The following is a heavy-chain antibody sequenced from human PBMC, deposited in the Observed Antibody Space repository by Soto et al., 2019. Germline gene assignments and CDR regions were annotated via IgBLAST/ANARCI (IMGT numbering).Heavy chain of an antibody. D-gene: IGHD2-21*01. V-gene: IGHV3-23*04. CDR3: AKDPLEPWGGAYFDY. CDR2: ISGSSGEK. Sequence: VQLVESGGGVVQPGRSLRLSCAASGFTFSSYAMHWVRQAPGKGLEWVSTISGSSGEKYYAASVKGRFTISRDNSKNTLYLQMNSLRAEDTAVYYCAKDPLEPWGGAYFDYWGQGTLVTVSS. J-gene: IGHJ4*02. CDR1: GFTFSSYA.